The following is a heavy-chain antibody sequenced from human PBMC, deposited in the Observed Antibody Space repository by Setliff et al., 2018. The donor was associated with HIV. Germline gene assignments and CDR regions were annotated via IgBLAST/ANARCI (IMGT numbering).Heavy chain of an antibody. CDR1: GGSFTSRSYY. D-gene: IGHD3-10*01. V-gene: IGHV4-39*07. CDR3: AKDRGYYFDL. CDR2: IFYSGIT. J-gene: IGHJ2*01. Sequence: PSETLSLTCTVSGGSFTSRSYYWGWIRQPPGKGLEWIGSIFYSGITYYNPSLKSRVTISVDTSKNQLSLTLDSMTAADTAVYYCAKDRGYYFDLWGRGILVTV.